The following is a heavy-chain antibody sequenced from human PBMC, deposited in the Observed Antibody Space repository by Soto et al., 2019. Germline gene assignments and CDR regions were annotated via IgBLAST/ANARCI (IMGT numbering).Heavy chain of an antibody. V-gene: IGHV3-23*01. CDR3: AKENGYSSSWFEFDY. D-gene: IGHD6-13*01. J-gene: IGHJ4*02. CDR1: GFTFSSYA. CDR2: ISGSGGST. Sequence: EVQLLESGGGLVQPGGSLRLSCAASGFTFSSYAMSWVRQAPGKGLEWVSAISGSGGSTYYADSVKGRFTISRDNSNNTLYMQMNSLRAEDTAVYYCAKENGYSSSWFEFDYWGQGTLVTVSS.